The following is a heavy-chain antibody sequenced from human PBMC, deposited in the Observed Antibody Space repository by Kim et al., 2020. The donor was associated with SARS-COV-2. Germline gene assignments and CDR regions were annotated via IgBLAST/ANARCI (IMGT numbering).Heavy chain of an antibody. J-gene: IGHJ4*02. CDR3: ARGRGVDY. Sequence: GGSLRLSCAASGFTFGGNWMTWVRQAAGKGLEWVACINQDGSQKYYVDSAKGRFTISRDNAKNSAYLQMNSLRGEDTAVYYCARGRGVDYWGQGTLVTVSS. V-gene: IGHV3-7*04. CDR1: GFTFGGNW. CDR2: INQDGSQK.